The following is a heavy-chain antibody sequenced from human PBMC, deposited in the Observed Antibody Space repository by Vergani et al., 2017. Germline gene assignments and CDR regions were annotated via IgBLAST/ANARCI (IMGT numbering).Heavy chain of an antibody. D-gene: IGHD3-10*01. J-gene: IGHJ4*02. CDR1: GDPISSGDYY. V-gene: IGHV4-30-4*08. Sequence: QVQLQESGPGLVKPSQTLSLTCVVSGDPISSGDYYWSWVRQTPEKGLEWIGYIYHDGTTYYHPSLKSRVIISVDAPNNQFSLKLRSVTASDTAVYYCARHRSPEDYYGSGNYFDYWGQGTLVTVSS. CDR2: IYHDGTT. CDR3: ARHRSPEDYYGSGNYFDY.